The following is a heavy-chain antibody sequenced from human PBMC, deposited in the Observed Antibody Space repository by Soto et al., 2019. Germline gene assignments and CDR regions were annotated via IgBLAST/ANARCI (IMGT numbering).Heavy chain of an antibody. D-gene: IGHD6-13*01. CDR2: IYHSGST. J-gene: IGHJ4*02. CDR3: ARAAMGGSSWPFDY. V-gene: IGHV4-4*02. CDR1: GGSICSSNW. Sequence: SETLSLTCAVSGGSICSSNWWSWVRQPPGKGLEWIGEIYHSGSTNYNPSLKSRVTISVDKSKNQFSLKLSSVTAADTAVYYCARAAMGGSSWPFDYWGQGTLVTVSS.